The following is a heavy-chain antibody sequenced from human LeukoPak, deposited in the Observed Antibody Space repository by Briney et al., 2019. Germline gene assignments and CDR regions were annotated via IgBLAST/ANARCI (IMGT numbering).Heavy chain of an antibody. J-gene: IGHJ4*02. CDR3: ARDESSGRFDY. Sequence: SETLSLTCTVSGGSFSSGGYYWSGIRRHPGKGLEWIGYIYYSGSTYYNPSLKSRVTISVDTSKNQFSLKLSSVTAADTAVYYCARDESSGRFDYWGQGTLLTVSS. D-gene: IGHD3-22*01. CDR2: IYYSGST. V-gene: IGHV4-31*03. CDR1: GGSFSSGGYY.